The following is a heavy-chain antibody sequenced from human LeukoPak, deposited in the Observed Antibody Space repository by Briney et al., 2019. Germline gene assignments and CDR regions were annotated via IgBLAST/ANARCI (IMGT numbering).Heavy chain of an antibody. V-gene: IGHV4-4*07. CDR3: ARGGYYDSSGYQFGDY. D-gene: IGHD3-22*01. CDR2: IYTSGST. J-gene: IGHJ4*02. CDR1: GGSISSYY. Sequence: SETLSLTCTVSGGSISSYYWSWIRQPAGEGLEWIGRIYTSGSTNYNPSLKSRVTMSVDTSKNQFSLKLSSVTAADTAVYYCARGGYYDSSGYQFGDYWGQGTLVTVSS.